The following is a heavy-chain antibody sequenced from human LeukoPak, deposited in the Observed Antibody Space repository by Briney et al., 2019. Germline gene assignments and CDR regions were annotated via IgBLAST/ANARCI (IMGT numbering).Heavy chain of an antibody. Sequence: GASVTVSCKASGYTFTSYGISWVRQAPGQGLEWMGWISAYNGNTNYAQKLQGRVTMTTDTSTSTADMGLRSLRSDDTAVYYCAGDPGGGELLDYWGQGTLVTVSS. CDR1: GYTFTSYG. V-gene: IGHV1-18*01. J-gene: IGHJ4*02. D-gene: IGHD1-7*01. CDR2: ISAYNGNT. CDR3: AGDPGGGELLDY.